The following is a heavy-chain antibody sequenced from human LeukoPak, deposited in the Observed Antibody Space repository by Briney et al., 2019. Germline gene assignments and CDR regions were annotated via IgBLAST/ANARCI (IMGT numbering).Heavy chain of an antibody. CDR3: AKSVVGLLQYYHMDV. Sequence: GASVKVSCKASGYIFSNYGITWVRPVPGQGLEWMGWISTYNQNTNYAHKFHDRVTMTTDTSTSTAYMGLRGLRTDDTAVYYCAKSVVGLLQYYHMDVWGTGTTVTVSS. CDR2: ISTYNQNT. J-gene: IGHJ6*03. V-gene: IGHV1-18*01. CDR1: GYIFSNYG. D-gene: IGHD5/OR15-5a*01.